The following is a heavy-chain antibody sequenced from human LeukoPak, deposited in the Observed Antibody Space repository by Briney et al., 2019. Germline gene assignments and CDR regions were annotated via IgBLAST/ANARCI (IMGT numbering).Heavy chain of an antibody. D-gene: IGHD3-22*01. J-gene: IGHJ4*02. CDR1: GFSFDDYG. V-gene: IGHV3-9*01. CDR2: ISWNSGSI. CDR3: AKDMVPYYDSSGYPDY. Sequence: GGSLRLSCAASGFSFDDYGMHWVRQAPGKGLEWVSGISWNSGSIGYADSVKGRFTISRDNAKNSLYLQMNSLRAEDTALYYCAKDMVPYYDSSGYPDYWGQGTLVTVSS.